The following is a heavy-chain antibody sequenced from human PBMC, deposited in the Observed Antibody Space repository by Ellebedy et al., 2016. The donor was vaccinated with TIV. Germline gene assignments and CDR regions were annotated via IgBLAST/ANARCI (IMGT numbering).Heavy chain of an antibody. V-gene: IGHV1-2*02. CDR3: ARDLGLLPYYHYYGMDV. Sequence: ASVKVSXXASGYTFTGYYMHWVRQAPGQGLEWMGWINPNSGGTNYAQKFQGRVTMTRDTSISTAYMELSRLRSDDTAVYYCARDLGLLPYYHYYGMDVWGQGTTVTVSS. CDR2: INPNSGGT. D-gene: IGHD1-7*01. CDR1: GYTFTGYY. J-gene: IGHJ6*02.